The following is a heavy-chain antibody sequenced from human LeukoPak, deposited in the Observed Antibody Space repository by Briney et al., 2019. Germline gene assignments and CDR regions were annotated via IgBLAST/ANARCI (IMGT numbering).Heavy chain of an antibody. V-gene: IGHV4-59*02. J-gene: IGHJ3*02. CDR3: ARARYANAWYDFDI. D-gene: IGHD2-2*01. Sequence: PSETLSLTCTVSGGSVSSYYWSWIRRPPGRGLEWIAYRSHSGSSDSNPSLTSRVTTLVDTSKNQFSLKLTSVTAADTAVYYCARARYANAWYDFDIWAMGQWSPSL. CDR2: RSHSGSS. CDR1: GGSVSSYY.